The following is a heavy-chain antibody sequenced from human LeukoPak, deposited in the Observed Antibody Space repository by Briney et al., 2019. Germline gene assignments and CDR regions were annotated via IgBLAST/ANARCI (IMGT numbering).Heavy chain of an antibody. D-gene: IGHD6-19*01. CDR2: INPNSGGT. CDR1: GYTFTGYH. CDR3: ARDPLPGVAVARVFDY. Sequence: ASVKVSCKASGYTFTGYHMHWVRQAPGQGLEWMGWINPNSGGTNYAQKFQGRVTMTRDTSISTAYMELSRLRSDDTAVYYCARDPLPGVAVARVFDYWGQGTLVTVSS. V-gene: IGHV1-2*02. J-gene: IGHJ4*02.